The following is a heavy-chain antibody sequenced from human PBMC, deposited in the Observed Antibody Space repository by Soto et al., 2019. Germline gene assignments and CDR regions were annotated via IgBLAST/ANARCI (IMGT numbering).Heavy chain of an antibody. CDR1: GGTFSSYA. CDR2: IIPIFGTA. CDR3: ARRSRSYYYYYGMDV. J-gene: IGHJ6*02. Sequence: GASVKVSCKASGGTFSSYAISWVRQAPGQGLEWMGGIIPIFGTANYAQKFQGRVTITADESTSTAYMELSSLRSEDTAVYYCARRSRSYYYYYGMDVWGQGTTVTVSS. V-gene: IGHV1-69*13.